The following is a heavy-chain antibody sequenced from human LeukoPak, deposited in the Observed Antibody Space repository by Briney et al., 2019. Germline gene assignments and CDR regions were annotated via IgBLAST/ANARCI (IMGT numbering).Heavy chain of an antibody. J-gene: IGHJ4*02. D-gene: IGHD6-13*01. Sequence: PGGSLRLSCAASRFTFSNFAMSWVRQAPGKGLEWVSAISGSGGTTYYADSAKGRFTISRDNSKNTVYLQMNSLRAEDTAVYYCAAGYSSSWYNFDYWGQGTLVTVSS. CDR2: ISGSGGTT. CDR1: RFTFSNFA. V-gene: IGHV3-23*01. CDR3: AAGYSSSWYNFDY.